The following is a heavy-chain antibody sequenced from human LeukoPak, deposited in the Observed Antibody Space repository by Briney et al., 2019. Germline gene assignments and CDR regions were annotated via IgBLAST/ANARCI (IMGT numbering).Heavy chain of an antibody. CDR2: IYWNDDK. CDR3: AHRSGYLSEFDY. V-gene: IGHV2-5*01. J-gene: IGHJ4*02. Sequence: SGPTLVNPTQTLTLTCTFSGFSLSTSGVGVGWIRQPPGKALEWLALIYWNDDKRYSPSLKRRLTITKDTSKSQVVLTMTNMDPVDIATYYCAHRSGYLSEFDYWGQGTLVTVSS. D-gene: IGHD3-3*01. CDR1: GFSLSTSGVG.